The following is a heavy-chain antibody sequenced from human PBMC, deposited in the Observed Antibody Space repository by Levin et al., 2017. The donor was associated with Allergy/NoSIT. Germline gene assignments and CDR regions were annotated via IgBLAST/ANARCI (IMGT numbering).Heavy chain of an antibody. D-gene: IGHD3-16*01. CDR1: GGSISSYY. V-gene: IGHV4-59*08. Sequence: SETLSLTCTVSGGSISSYYWSWIRQPPGKGLEWIGYIYYSGSTNYNPSLKSRVTISVDTSKNQFSLKLSSVIAADTAVYYCARLGAYWGQGTLVTVSS. CDR3: ARLGAY. J-gene: IGHJ4*02. CDR2: IYYSGST.